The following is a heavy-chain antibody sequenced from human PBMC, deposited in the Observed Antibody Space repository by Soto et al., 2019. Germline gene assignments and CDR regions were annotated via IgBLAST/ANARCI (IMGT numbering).Heavy chain of an antibody. D-gene: IGHD1-1*01. CDR2: LTRGGTS. CDR3: TKRATTVPTPGNYFDS. CDR1: GFTFSDYS. Sequence: GGTLSLSCAASGFTFSDYSMSWVRQTPERGLEWVSTLTRGGTSYYADSVQGRFTVSRDNSKNTVSLQMHSLRAEDTALYYCTKRATTVPTPGNYFDSWGQGTLVTVSS. V-gene: IGHV3-23*01. J-gene: IGHJ4*02.